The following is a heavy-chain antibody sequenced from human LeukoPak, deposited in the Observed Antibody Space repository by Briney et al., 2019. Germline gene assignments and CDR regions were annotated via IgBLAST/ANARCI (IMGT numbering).Heavy chain of an antibody. CDR3: ARDGDYGEIDY. V-gene: IGHV3-48*03. D-gene: IGHD4-17*01. CDR2: ISSSSSTI. J-gene: IGHJ4*02. CDR1: GFTFSSYE. Sequence: GGSLRLSCAASGFTFSSYEMNWVRQAPGKGLEWVSYISSSSSTIYYADSVKGRFTISRDNAKNSLYLQMNSLRAEDTAVYYCARDGDYGEIDYWGQGTLVTVSS.